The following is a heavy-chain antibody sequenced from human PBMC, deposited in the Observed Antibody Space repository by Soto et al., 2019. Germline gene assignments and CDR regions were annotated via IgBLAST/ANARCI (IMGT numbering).Heavy chain of an antibody. V-gene: IGHV4-39*01. D-gene: IGHD3-9*01. Sequence: SETLSLTCTVSGGSISSSSYYWGWIRQPPGKGLEWIGSIYYSGSTYYNPSLKSRVTISVDTSKNQFSLKLSSMTAADTAVYYCARHDWYGDQTGGFDPWGQGTLVTVSS. J-gene: IGHJ5*02. CDR3: ARHDWYGDQTGGFDP. CDR2: IYYSGST. CDR1: GGSISSSSYY.